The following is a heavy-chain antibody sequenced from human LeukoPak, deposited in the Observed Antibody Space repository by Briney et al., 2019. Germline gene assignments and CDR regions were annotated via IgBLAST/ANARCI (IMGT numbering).Heavy chain of an antibody. CDR2: IYYSGST. V-gene: IGHV4-59*05. Sequence: PGGSLRLSCAASGFTFSSYAMSWVRQAPGKGLEWIGSIYYSGSTYYNPSLKSRVTISVDTSKNQFSLKLSSVTAADTAVYYCAWRRGDGWDGPYFDYWGQGTLVTVSS. D-gene: IGHD5-24*01. J-gene: IGHJ4*02. CDR1: GFTFSSYA. CDR3: AWRRGDGWDGPYFDY.